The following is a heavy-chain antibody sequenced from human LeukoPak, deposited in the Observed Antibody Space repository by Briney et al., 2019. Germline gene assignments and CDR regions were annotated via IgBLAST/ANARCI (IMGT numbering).Heavy chain of an antibody. CDR3: ARQKVLVEDFPTHDASDY. D-gene: IGHD1-1*01. Sequence: KHGESLKISCKGSGYSFTNYWIGWVRQMPGKGLEWMGIIYPGDSDTRYSPSFQGQVTISADKSISIAYLQWSSLKASDTAMYYCARQKVLVEDFPTHDASDYWGQGTLVTVSS. J-gene: IGHJ4*02. V-gene: IGHV5-51*01. CDR2: IYPGDSDT. CDR1: GYSFTNYW.